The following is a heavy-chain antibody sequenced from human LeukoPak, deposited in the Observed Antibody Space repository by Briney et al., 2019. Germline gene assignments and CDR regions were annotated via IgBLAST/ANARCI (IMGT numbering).Heavy chain of an antibody. CDR2: IYYSGST. D-gene: IGHD6-19*01. CDR1: GGSISSGGYY. V-gene: IGHV4-31*03. J-gene: IGHJ6*02. CDR3: ARRGGSGWSQYYYGMDV. Sequence: PSETLSLTCTVSGGSISSGGYYWSWIRQHPGKGLEWIGYIYYSGSTYYNPSLKSRVTISVDTSKNQFSLKLSSVTAADTAVYYCARRGGSGWSQYYYGMDVWGQGTTVTVSS.